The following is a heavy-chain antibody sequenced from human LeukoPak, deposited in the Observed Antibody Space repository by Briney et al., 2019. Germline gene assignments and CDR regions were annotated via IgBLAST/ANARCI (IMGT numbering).Heavy chain of an antibody. D-gene: IGHD4-17*01. CDR2: IYPGDSDT. J-gene: IGHJ4*02. V-gene: IGHV5-51*01. Sequence: ESLXXSCKGSGYSFTSYWIGWVRQLPGKGLEWMGIIYPGDSDTRYSPSFQGQVTISADKSISTAYLQWSSLKASETAMYYXXRQQSGDYGDYWGQGTLVTVSS. CDR3: XRQQSGDYGDY. CDR1: GYSFTSYW.